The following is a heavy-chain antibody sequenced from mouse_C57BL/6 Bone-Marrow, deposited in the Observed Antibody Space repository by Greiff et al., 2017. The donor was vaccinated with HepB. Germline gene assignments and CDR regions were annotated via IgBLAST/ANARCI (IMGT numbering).Heavy chain of an antibody. CDR1: GFTFSDYG. CDR2: ISSGSSTI. D-gene: IGHD1-1*01. Sequence: EVQVVESGGGLVKPGGSLKLSCAASGFTFSDYGMHWVRQAPEKGLEWVAYISSGSSTIYYADTVKGRFTISRDNAKNTLFLQMTSLRSEDTAMYYCATFYYGSSYDYYAMDYWGQGTSVTVSS. V-gene: IGHV5-17*01. J-gene: IGHJ4*01. CDR3: ATFYYGSSYDYYAMDY.